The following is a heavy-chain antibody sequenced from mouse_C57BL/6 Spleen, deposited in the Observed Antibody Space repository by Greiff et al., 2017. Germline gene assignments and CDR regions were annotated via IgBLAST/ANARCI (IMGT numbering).Heavy chain of an antibody. CDR2: ISSGSSTI. V-gene: IGHV5-17*01. J-gene: IGHJ4*01. CDR1: GFTFSDYG. CDR3: ARPSLYGSSYDYYAMDY. Sequence: EVKLVESGGGLVKPGGSLKLSCAASGFTFSDYGMHWVRQAPEKGLEWVAYISSGSSTIYYADTVKGRFTISRDNAKTTLFLQMTSLRSEDTAMYYCARPSLYGSSYDYYAMDYWGQGTSVTVSS. D-gene: IGHD1-1*01.